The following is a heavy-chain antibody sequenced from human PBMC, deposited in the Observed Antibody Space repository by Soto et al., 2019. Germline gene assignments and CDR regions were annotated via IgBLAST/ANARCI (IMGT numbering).Heavy chain of an antibody. V-gene: IGHV4-61*01. CDR1: GGSVSSGSYY. CDR3: ARDSPYYYDSSGYYTTDY. Sequence: SETLSLTCTVSGGSVSSGSYYWSWIRQPPGKGLEWIGYIYYSGSTNYNPSLKSRVTISVDTSKNQFSLKLSSVTAADTAVYYCARDSPYYYDSSGYYTTDYWGQGTLVTVSS. D-gene: IGHD3-22*01. CDR2: IYYSGST. J-gene: IGHJ4*02.